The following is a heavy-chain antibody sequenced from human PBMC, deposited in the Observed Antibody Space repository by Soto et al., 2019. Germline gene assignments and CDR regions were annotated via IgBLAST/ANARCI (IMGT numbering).Heavy chain of an antibody. V-gene: IGHV3-33*01. D-gene: IGHD4-4*01. CDR3: AREHYSNYVMVV. Sequence: QVQRVESGGGVVPPGGSLRLSCVASGCICSSYGMYWVRQAPGKGLEWVGVIWYDGSHKYYGDSVKGRFTISRDNSKNTLYLPLRCLRAEDTDVYSCAREHYSNYVMVVWGQGTTVTVSS. J-gene: IGHJ6*02. CDR2: IWYDGSHK. CDR1: GCICSSYG.